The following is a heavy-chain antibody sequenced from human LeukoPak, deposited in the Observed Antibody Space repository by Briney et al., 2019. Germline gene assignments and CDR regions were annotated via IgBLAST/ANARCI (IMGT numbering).Heavy chain of an antibody. V-gene: IGHV3-21*01. CDR1: GFTFSSYS. D-gene: IGHD5-24*01. CDR2: ISSSSSYI. J-gene: IGHJ3*02. CDR3: ARDRRDGYRRQWGRGLAFDI. Sequence: GGSLTLSCAASGFTFSSYSMNWVRQAPGKGLEWVSSISSSSSYIYYADSVKGRFTISRDNAKNSLYLQMNSLRAEDTAVYYCARDRRDGYRRQWGRGLAFDIWGQGTMVTVSS.